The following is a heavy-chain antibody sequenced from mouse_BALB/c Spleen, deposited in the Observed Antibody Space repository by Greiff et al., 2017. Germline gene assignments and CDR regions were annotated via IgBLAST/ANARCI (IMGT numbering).Heavy chain of an antibody. J-gene: IGHJ4*01. CDR1: GFTFTSYW. V-gene: IGHV1-61*01. D-gene: IGHD3-2*01. CDR3: ARKGTARALYAMDY. Sequence: VQLQEPGAGLVRPGASLKLSCTASGFTFTSYWMNWVSQRPGKGLEWMGMIDPADSETHYNQMFKDQATFTVDKASSTDYMQLSRLTSEDSAVYYCARKGTARALYAMDYWGQGTSVTVSS. CDR2: IDPADSET.